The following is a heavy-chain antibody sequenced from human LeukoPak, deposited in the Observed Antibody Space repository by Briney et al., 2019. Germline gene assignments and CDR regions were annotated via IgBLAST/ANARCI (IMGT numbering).Heavy chain of an antibody. CDR2: ISGNGGST. D-gene: IGHD6-13*01. CDR3: AKMFGPAVGTGVSDY. V-gene: IGHV3-23*01. Sequence: GRSLRLSCAASGFTFTSYGMSWVRQAPGKGLEWVSAISGNGGSTYYADSVKGRFTISRDNSKNTLYLQMNSLRAEDTAVYYCAKMFGPAVGTGVSDYWGQGTLVTVSS. CDR1: GFTFTSYG. J-gene: IGHJ4*02.